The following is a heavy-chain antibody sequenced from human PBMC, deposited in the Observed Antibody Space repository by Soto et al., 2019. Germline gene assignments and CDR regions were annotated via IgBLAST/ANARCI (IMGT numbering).Heavy chain of an antibody. V-gene: IGHV1-18*01. CDR3: ARAPSFGPKYYYCSGVEALIDY. J-gene: IGHJ4*02. CDR1: GYTFTSYG. CDR2: ISAYNGNT. D-gene: IGHD3-10*01. Sequence: ASVKVSCKASGYTFTSYGISWVRQAPGQGLEWMGWISAYNGNTNYAQKLQGRVTMTTDTSTSTAYMELRSLRSDDTAVYYCARAPSFGPKYYYCSGVEALIDYWGQGTLVTVS.